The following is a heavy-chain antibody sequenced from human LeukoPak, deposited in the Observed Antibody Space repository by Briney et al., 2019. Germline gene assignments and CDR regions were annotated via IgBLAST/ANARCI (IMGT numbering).Heavy chain of an antibody. V-gene: IGHV4-39*07. J-gene: IGHJ4*02. CDR2: MFYNGAT. CDR3: AREARFSILVDDSGDF. D-gene: IGHD2/OR15-2a*01. CDR1: LGSISSSDFY. Sequence: SETLSLTCTVSLGSISSSDFYWGWIRQSPGKGLEWIGTMFYNGATKTNPSLSSRVTMSIDTSKNQFSLKLRSVTAADTAVYYCAREARFSILVDDSGDFWGQGTLVTVS.